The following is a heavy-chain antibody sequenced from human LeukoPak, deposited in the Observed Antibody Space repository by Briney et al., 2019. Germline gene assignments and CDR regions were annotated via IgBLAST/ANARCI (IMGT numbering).Heavy chain of an antibody. Sequence: SGGSLRLSCAASGFTFSSYGMHWVGRAPGKGLEWVAFIRYDGSNKYYADSVKGRFTISRDNSKNTLYLQMNSLRAEDTAVYYCAKGTTISSSAGVDYWGQGTLVTVSS. D-gene: IGHD6-6*01. CDR2: IRYDGSNK. J-gene: IGHJ4*02. CDR1: GFTFSSYG. V-gene: IGHV3-30*02. CDR3: AKGTTISSSAGVDY.